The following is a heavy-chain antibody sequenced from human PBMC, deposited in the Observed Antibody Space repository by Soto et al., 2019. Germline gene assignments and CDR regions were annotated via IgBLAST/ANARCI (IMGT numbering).Heavy chain of an antibody. V-gene: IGHV4-59*01. J-gene: IGHJ4*02. Sequence: SETLSLTCSVSGASIRNYYWHWVRQLPGKGLEWIGYVYTPDYTRYNSSLKSRVTISVDKSKNQFSLKMKSVTAADTAVYFCGRLKGGNTVDSWGPGTLVTVSS. D-gene: IGHD2-15*01. CDR2: VYTPDYT. CDR1: GASIRNYY. CDR3: GRLKGGNTVDS.